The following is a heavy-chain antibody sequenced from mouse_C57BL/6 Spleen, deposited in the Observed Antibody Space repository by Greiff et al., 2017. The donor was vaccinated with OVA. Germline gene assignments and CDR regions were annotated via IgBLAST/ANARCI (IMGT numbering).Heavy chain of an antibody. D-gene: IGHD1-1*01. V-gene: IGHV5-9*01. Sequence: DVQLVESGGGLVKPGGSLKLSCAASGFTFSSYTMSWVRQTPEKRLEWVATISGGGGNTYYPDSVKGRFTISRDNAKNTLYLQMSSLRSEDTALYYCARRAYYGSSWGYYAMDYWGQGTSVTVSS. CDR1: GFTFSSYT. CDR3: ARRAYYGSSWGYYAMDY. CDR2: ISGGGGNT. J-gene: IGHJ4*01.